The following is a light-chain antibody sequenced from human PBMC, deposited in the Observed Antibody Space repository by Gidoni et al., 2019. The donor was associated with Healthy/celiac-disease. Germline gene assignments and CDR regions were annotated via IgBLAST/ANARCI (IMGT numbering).Light chain of an antibody. CDR2: KDS. V-gene: IGLV3-25*03. CDR3: QSADSSGTSWV. CDR1: ALPKHY. J-gene: IGLJ3*02. Sequence: SYELTPPPSVSVSPGQTARITCSGDALPKHYAYWYQQKPGQAPVLVIYKDSERPSGIPERCSGASSGTTVTLTISGVQAEDEADYYCQSADSSGTSWVFGGGTKLTVL.